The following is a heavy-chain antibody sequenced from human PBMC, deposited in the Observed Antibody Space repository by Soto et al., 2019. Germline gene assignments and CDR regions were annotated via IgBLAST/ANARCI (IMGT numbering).Heavy chain of an antibody. J-gene: IGHJ4*02. V-gene: IGHV1-24*01. CDR3: ETARKKYYYNSSGYCNY. CDR2: FDPEDGET. D-gene: IGHD3-22*01. CDR1: GYTLTELS. Sequence: ASVKVSCTVSGYTLTELSMHWVRQAPGKGLEWMGGFDPEDGETIYAQKFQGRVTMTEDTSTDTAYMELSSLRSEDTAVYYCETARKKYYYNSSGYCNYWGQETLVTVS.